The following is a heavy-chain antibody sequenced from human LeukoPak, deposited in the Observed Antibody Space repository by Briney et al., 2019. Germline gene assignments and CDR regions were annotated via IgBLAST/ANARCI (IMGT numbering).Heavy chain of an antibody. V-gene: IGHV4-39*07. CDR2: INHSGST. CDR1: GGSISSGSYY. CDR3: ARRQNYYGSGSYYNVFRNWFDP. Sequence: SETLSLTCTVSGGSISSGSYYWSWIRQPPGKGLEWIGEINHSGSTNYNPSLKSRVTISVDTSKNQFSLKLSYVTAADTAVYYCARRQNYYGSGSYYNVFRNWFDPWGQGTLVTVSS. D-gene: IGHD3-10*01. J-gene: IGHJ5*02.